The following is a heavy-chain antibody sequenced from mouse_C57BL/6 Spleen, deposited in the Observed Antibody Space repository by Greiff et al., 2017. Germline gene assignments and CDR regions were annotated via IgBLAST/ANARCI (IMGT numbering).Heavy chain of an antibody. V-gene: IGHV5-6*01. CDR1: GFTFSSYG. CDR3: ARQGDSSYWYFDV. J-gene: IGHJ1*03. Sequence: EVMLVESGGDLVKPGGSLKLSCAASGFTFSSYGMSWVRQTPDKRLEWVATISSGGSYTYYPDSVKGRFTISRDNAKNTLYLQMSSLKSEDTAMYYCARQGDSSYWYFDVWGTGTTVTVSS. CDR2: ISSGGSYT.